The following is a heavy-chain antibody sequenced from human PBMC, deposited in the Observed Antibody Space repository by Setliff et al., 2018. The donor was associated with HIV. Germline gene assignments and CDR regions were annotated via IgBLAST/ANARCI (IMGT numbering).Heavy chain of an antibody. CDR2: MDPKSGHT. D-gene: IGHD6-19*01. Sequence: ASVKVSCKASGYTFTGNYMHWVRQATGQGLEWMGWMDPKSGHTVYAEKFQGRVTITRDTSISTAYMELSSLRSEDTAVYFCARAMRPGTGWLLYFYYYLDVWGTGTTVTVSS. V-gene: IGHV1-8*03. CDR3: ARAMRPGTGWLLYFYYYLDV. CDR1: GYTFTGNY. J-gene: IGHJ6*03.